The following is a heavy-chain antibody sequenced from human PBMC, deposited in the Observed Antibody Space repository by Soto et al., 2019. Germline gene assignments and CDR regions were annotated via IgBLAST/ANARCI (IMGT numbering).Heavy chain of an antibody. CDR2: ISGSGGST. CDR3: AKDLRGWFRNDFDY. V-gene: IGHV3-23*01. J-gene: IGHJ4*02. D-gene: IGHD6-19*01. CDR1: GFIFSSYA. Sequence: EVQLLESGGGLVQPGGSLRLSCAASGFIFSSYAMSWVRQAPGKGLEWVSAISGSGGSTYYADSVKGRFTISRDNTKNKLYLQMNSLRAEDTAVYYCAKDLRGWFRNDFDYWGQGTLVTVSS.